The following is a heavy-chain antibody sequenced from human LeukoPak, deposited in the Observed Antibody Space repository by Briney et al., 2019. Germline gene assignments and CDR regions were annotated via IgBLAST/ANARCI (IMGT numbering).Heavy chain of an antibody. D-gene: IGHD1-1*01. J-gene: IGHJ6*03. CDR1: GGSIINRSYY. V-gene: IGHV4-39*01. Sequence: SETLSLTCTVSGGSIINRSYYWDWIRQPPGKGLEGIGSIYYSGTTYYNPSLQSRVTISVDASKNQFSLKLSSVTAADTAVYYCVARNGDYSYMDVWGKGTTVTVSS. CDR2: IYYSGTT. CDR3: VARNGDYSYMDV.